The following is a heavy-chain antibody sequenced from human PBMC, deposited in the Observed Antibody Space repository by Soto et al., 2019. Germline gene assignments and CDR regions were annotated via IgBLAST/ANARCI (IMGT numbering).Heavy chain of an antibody. CDR2: ISSSGSTI. D-gene: IGHD4-17*01. V-gene: IGHV3-11*01. CDR1: GLTFSDYY. CDR3: ARSHHLHGDYMIDY. J-gene: IGHJ4*02. Sequence: QVQLVESGGGLVKPGGSLRLSCADSGLTFSDYYMSWIRQAPGKGREWVSYISSSGSTIYYADSVKGRFTISRDNAKNSLYLKMNSMRAGDTAVYYCARSHHLHGDYMIDYWGQGTLVTVSS.